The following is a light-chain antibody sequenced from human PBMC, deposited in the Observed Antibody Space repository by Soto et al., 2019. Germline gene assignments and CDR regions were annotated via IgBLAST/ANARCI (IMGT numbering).Light chain of an antibody. CDR1: QNLRSS. Sequence: VMTQSPATLSVSPGERATLSCRASQNLRSSLAWYQQKPGQAPRLLIYGASNRATGIPARFSGSGSGTDFTLTISNLEPEDFAVYYCQQHSHWPPWTFGQGTKVDIK. V-gene: IGKV3D-15*01. J-gene: IGKJ1*01. CDR3: QQHSHWPPWT. CDR2: GAS.